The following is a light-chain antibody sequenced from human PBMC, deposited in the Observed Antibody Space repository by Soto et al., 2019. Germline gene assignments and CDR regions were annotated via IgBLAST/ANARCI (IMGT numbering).Light chain of an antibody. J-gene: IGKJ1*01. CDR2: AAS. Sequence: DIQMTQSPSSLSAPVGDRVTISCRASQNIDNYLNWYQQKPGKAPKLLIYAASSLQSGVPLRFSGSGSWTDFTLTISSLQPEDFATYYCQQRYSSPWTFGQGTKVEIK. CDR1: QNIDNY. CDR3: QQRYSSPWT. V-gene: IGKV1-39*01.